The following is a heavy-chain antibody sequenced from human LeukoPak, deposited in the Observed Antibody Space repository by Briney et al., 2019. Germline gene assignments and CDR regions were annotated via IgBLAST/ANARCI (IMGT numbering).Heavy chain of an antibody. J-gene: IGHJ4*02. D-gene: IGHD3-16*02. CDR2: FDPEDGET. CDR3: ATGYQSYVWGSYRY. V-gene: IGHV1-24*01. CDR1: GYTLTELS. Sequence: ASVKVSCKVSGYTLTELSMHWVRQAPGKGREWRGGFDPEDGETIYAQKFQGRVTMTEDTSTDTAYMELSSLRSEDTAVYYCATGYQSYVWGSYRYWGQGTLVTVSS.